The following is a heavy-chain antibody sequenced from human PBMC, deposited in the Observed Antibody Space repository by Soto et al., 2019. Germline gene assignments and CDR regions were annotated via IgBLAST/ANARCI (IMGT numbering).Heavy chain of an antibody. CDR2: INPSGGST. Sequence: QVQLVQSGAEVKKPGASVKVSCKASGYTFTSYYMHWVRQAPGQGLEWMGIINPSGGSTSYAQKLQGRVTMTRDTSTSTVYMERSSLRAEDTAGYDCARDLRGGGATVTTSYFDYWGQGTLVTVSS. V-gene: IGHV1-46*04. D-gene: IGHD4-17*01. CDR1: GYTFTSYY. J-gene: IGHJ4*02. CDR3: ARDLRGGGATVTTSYFDY.